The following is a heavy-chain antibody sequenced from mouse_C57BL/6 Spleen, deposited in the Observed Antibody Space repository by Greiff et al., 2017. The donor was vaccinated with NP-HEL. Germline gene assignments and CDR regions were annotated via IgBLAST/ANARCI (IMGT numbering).Heavy chain of an antibody. CDR1: GYTFTSYG. CDR3: ARSDSNYSCAY. CDR2: IYPRSGNT. V-gene: IGHV1-81*01. J-gene: IGHJ3*01. Sequence: QVQLQQSGAELARPGASVKLSCKASGYTFTSYGISWVKQRTGQGLEWIGEIYPRSGNTYYNEKFKGKATLTADKSSSTAYMELRSLTSEDSAVYFCARSDSNYSCAYWGQGTLVTVSA. D-gene: IGHD2-5*01.